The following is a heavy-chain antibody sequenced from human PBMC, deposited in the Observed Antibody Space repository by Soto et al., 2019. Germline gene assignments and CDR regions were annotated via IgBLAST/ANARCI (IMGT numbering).Heavy chain of an antibody. Sequence: GGSLRLSCAASGFTFSSYAMSWVRQAPGKGLEWVSAISGSGGSTYYADSVKGRFTISRDNSKNTLYLQMNSQRAEDTAVYYCAKAPPNSGSYYVGHAFDIWGQGTMVTVSS. J-gene: IGHJ3*02. V-gene: IGHV3-23*01. CDR1: GFTFSSYA. CDR2: ISGSGGST. CDR3: AKAPPNSGSYYVGHAFDI. D-gene: IGHD1-26*01.